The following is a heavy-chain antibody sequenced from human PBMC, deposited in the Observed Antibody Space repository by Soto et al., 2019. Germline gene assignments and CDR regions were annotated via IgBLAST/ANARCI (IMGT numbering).Heavy chain of an antibody. CDR2: LSGSGGRT. Sequence: HPGGSLRLSCAASGFAFSSFAMSWVRQAPGKGLEWVSGLSGSGGRTYYADSVKGRFTISRDNSKNTLYLQVNSLRAEDTAFYYCAARRATLRETPLGPEYWGQGTLVPVSS. D-gene: IGHD3-10*01. CDR3: AARRATLRETPLGPEY. J-gene: IGHJ4*02. V-gene: IGHV3-23*01. CDR1: GFAFSSFA.